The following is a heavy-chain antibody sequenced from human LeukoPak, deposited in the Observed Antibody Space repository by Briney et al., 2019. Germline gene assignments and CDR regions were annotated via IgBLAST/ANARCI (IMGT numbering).Heavy chain of an antibody. CDR2: IYHSGST. Sequence: SETLSLTCAVYGGSFSDYYWSWIRQPPGKGLEWIGEIYHSGSTKYNPSLKSRVTMSVDTSKNQFSLKLSSVTAADTAVYYCARQGNTTSLFDCWGQGTLVTVSS. V-gene: IGHV4-34*01. D-gene: IGHD1-14*01. J-gene: IGHJ4*02. CDR3: ARQGNTTSLFDC. CDR1: GGSFSDYY.